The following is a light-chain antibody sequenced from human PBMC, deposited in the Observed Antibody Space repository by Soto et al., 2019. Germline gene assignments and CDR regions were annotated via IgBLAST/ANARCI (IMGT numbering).Light chain of an antibody. CDR2: DAS. CDR3: QQYDKLPRT. V-gene: IGKV1-33*01. CDR1: QDIKNY. J-gene: IGKJ4*01. Sequence: IQMTQSPSSLSASVGDRVTITCQASQDIKNYLNWYQQKSGKAPKLLIYDASDLETGVPSRFSGSGSGTDFTFTINSLQPEDIATYYCQQYDKLPRTFGGGTKVDIK.